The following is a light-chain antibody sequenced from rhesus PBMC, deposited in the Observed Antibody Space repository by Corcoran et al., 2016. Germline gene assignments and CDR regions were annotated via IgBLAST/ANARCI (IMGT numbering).Light chain of an antibody. CDR1: QSVSSY. Sequence: EIVMTQSPATLSLSPGERATLSCRASQSVSSYVAWYQQKPEQAPRLLIYGASSRANGIPDRFSGRVAGKDFTPIISSLEPEDVVVYYCQQLSNWPWTFGQGTKVEIK. CDR2: GAS. V-gene: IGKV3S9*01. CDR3: QQLSNWPWT. J-gene: IGKJ1*01.